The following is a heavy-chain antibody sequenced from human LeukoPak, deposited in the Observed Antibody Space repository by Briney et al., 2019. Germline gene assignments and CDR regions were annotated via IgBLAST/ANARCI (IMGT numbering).Heavy chain of an antibody. D-gene: IGHD6-6*01. J-gene: IGHJ4*02. CDR3: ARHRAYSSSSPFDY. V-gene: IGHV4-59*08. Sequence: KPSETLSFTCSVSGGSISSLYWSWIRQPPGKGLEWIGYIYYTGSTNYNPSLKSRVTMFVDMSKNQFSLRLSSVTAADTAVYYCARHRAYSSSSPFDYWGQGTLVTVSS. CDR1: GGSISSLY. CDR2: IYYTGST.